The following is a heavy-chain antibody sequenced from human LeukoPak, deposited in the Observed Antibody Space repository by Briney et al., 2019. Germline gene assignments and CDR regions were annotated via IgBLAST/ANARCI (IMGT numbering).Heavy chain of an antibody. CDR1: GYTFIDYY. Sequence: GASVKVSCKASGYTFIDYYIHWVRQAPGQGPEWMGWINPNSGGIKYAQRFQDRVTMTRDTSISTVYMEVGRLTSDDTAVYYCARDRYCTGGYCYGGAVDPWGQGTLVTVSS. J-gene: IGHJ5*02. D-gene: IGHD2-8*02. CDR2: INPNSGGI. V-gene: IGHV1-2*02. CDR3: ARDRYCTGGYCYGGAVDP.